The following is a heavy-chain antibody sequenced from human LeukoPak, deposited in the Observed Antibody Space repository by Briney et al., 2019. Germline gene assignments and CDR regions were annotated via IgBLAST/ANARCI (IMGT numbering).Heavy chain of an antibody. D-gene: IGHD6-13*01. CDR3: ARSPGSSSWDKFDY. V-gene: IGHV4-59*01. J-gene: IGHJ4*02. CDR1: GGSISSYY. Sequence: SETLSLTCTVSGGSISSYYWSWIRQPPGKGLEWIGYIYYSGSTNYNPSLKSRVTISVDTSKNQFSLKLSSVTAADTAVYYCARSPGSSSWDKFDYWGQGTLVTV. CDR2: IYYSGST.